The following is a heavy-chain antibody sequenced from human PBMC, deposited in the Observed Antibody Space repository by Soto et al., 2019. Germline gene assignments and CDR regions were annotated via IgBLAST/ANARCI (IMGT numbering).Heavy chain of an antibody. Sequence: GGSLRLSCAASGFTFSSYAMSWVRQAPGKGLEWVSAISGSGGSTYYADSVKGRFTISRDNSKNTLYLQMNSLRAEDTAVYYCARPRYDFWSHKSKQNWFDPWGQGTLVTVSS. CDR2: ISGSGGST. V-gene: IGHV3-23*01. D-gene: IGHD3-3*01. J-gene: IGHJ5*02. CDR3: ARPRYDFWSHKSKQNWFDP. CDR1: GFTFSSYA.